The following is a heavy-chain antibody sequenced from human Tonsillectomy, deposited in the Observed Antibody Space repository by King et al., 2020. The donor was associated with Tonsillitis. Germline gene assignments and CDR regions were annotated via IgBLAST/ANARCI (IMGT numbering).Heavy chain of an antibody. CDR1: GFTFSDDY. CDR2: ISSISSYT. D-gene: IGHD3-9*01. CDR3: ARTNLLRYFDY. V-gene: IGHV3-11*05. Sequence: VQLVESGGGLVKPGGSRRLSCAASGFTFSDDYMSWIRQAPWKGLEWVSYISSISSYTNYSDSVKGRFTISRDNAKNSLYLQMNSLRAEDTAVYYCARTNLLRYFDYWGQGTLVTVSS. J-gene: IGHJ4*02.